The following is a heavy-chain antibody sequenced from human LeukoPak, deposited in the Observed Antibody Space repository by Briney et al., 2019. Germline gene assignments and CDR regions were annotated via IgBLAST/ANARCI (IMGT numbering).Heavy chain of an antibody. V-gene: IGHV1-8*01. CDR3: ARGRRQRTPYWFDP. J-gene: IGHJ5*02. CDR1: GYTFTNYD. Sequence: ASVKVSCKASGYTFTNYDINWVRQATGQGLEWMGWMNPNSGNTGYAQRFQGRVTMTRNTSISTAYMELSSLRSEDTAVYYCARGRRQRTPYWFDPWGQGTLVTVSS. D-gene: IGHD6-25*01. CDR2: MNPNSGNT.